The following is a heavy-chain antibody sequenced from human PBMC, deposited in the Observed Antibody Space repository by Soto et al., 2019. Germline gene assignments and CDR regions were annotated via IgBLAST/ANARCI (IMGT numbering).Heavy chain of an antibody. CDR1: GFTFSSYG. V-gene: IGHV3-30*18. CDR2: ISYDGSNK. J-gene: IGHJ6*02. D-gene: IGHD3-9*01. Sequence: GGSLRLSCAASGFTFSSYGMHWVRQAPGKGLEWVAVISYDGSNKYYADSVKGRFTISRDNSKNTLYLQMNSLRAEDTAVYYCAKDLFDWSPPNYYYGMDVWGQGTTVTVSS. CDR3: AKDLFDWSPPNYYYGMDV.